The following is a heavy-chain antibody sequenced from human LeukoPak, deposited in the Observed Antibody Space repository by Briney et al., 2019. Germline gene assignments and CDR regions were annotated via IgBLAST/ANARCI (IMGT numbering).Heavy chain of an antibody. CDR2: ISGGGGST. J-gene: IGHJ4*02. V-gene: IGHV3-23*01. CDR1: GFTFSSYA. D-gene: IGHD2-15*01. CDR3: AKDRRVVMVAATIH. Sequence: GGSLRLSCVAAGFTFSSYAMSWVRHALGTGLEWVSAISGGGGSTYYADSVKGRFTISRDNSKNTLYLQMNSLRAEDTAVYYCAKDRRVVMVAATIHWGQGTLVTVSS.